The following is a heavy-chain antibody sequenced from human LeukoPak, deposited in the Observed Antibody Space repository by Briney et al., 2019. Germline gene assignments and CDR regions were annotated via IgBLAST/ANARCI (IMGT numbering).Heavy chain of an antibody. D-gene: IGHD6-13*01. CDR2: MNPNSGNT. V-gene: IGHV1-8*03. J-gene: IGHJ4*02. Sequence: ASVKVSCKAPGGTFSNYDITWVRQAPGQGLEWMGWMNPNSGNTGYAQKFQGRVTITRNTSISTAYMELSSLRSEDTAVYYCATDKGAAGTMGAIDYWGQGTLVTVSS. CDR3: ATDKGAAGTMGAIDY. CDR1: GGTFSNYD.